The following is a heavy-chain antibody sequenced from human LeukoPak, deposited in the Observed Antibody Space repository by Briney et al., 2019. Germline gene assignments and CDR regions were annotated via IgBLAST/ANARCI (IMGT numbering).Heavy chain of an antibody. J-gene: IGHJ4*02. CDR2: IYHSGST. V-gene: IGHV4-4*02. Sequence: PSGTLSLTCAVSGGSISSSNWWSWVRQPPGKGLEWIGEIYHSGSTNYNPSLKSRVTISVDKSKNQFSLKLSSVTAADTAVYYCAGGCSGGSCYSQFDYWGQGTLVTVSS. CDR3: AGGCSGGSCYSQFDY. D-gene: IGHD2-15*01. CDR1: GGSISSSNW.